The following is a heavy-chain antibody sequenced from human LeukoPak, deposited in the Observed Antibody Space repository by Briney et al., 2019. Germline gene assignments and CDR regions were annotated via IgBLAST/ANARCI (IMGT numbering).Heavy chain of an antibody. CDR1: GYTFTSYA. J-gene: IGHJ4*02. CDR2: INAGNGNT. Sequence: ASVKVSCKASGYTFTSYAMHWVRQAPGQRLEWMGWINAGNGNTKYSQKFQGRVTMTRDTSISTAYMEVSGLRSDDTAVYYCARDGNLDYWGQGTLVTVSS. CDR3: ARDGNLDY. V-gene: IGHV1-3*01.